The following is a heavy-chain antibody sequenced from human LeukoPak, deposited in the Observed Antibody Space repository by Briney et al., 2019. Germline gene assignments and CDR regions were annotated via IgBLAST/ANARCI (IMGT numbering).Heavy chain of an antibody. V-gene: IGHV3-73*01. CDR2: IRSKANNYAT. J-gene: IGHJ6*02. Sequence: GGSLRLSCAASGFTFSGSAMHWVRQASGKGLEWVGRIRSKANNYATAYAASMKGRFIISRDDSTNTAYLQMNSLRAEDTAVYYCATCSTGNCNYGMDVWGQGTTVTVSS. D-gene: IGHD3-9*01. CDR1: GFTFSGSA. CDR3: ATCSTGNCNYGMDV.